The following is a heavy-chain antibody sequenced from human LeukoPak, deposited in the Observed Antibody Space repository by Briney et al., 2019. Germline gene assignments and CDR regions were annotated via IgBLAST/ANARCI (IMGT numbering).Heavy chain of an antibody. D-gene: IGHD3-16*01. CDR1: GGSFSTYY. CDR2: INHSGST. Sequence: SETLSLTCAVYGGSFSTYYWSWIRQPPGKGLEWIGEINHSGSTNYSPSLKSRVTVSLDTSKNQFSLRLSSVTAADTAVYYCARDPGGGYKDDALDIWGQGTMVTVSS. V-gene: IGHV4-34*01. J-gene: IGHJ3*02. CDR3: ARDPGGGYKDDALDI.